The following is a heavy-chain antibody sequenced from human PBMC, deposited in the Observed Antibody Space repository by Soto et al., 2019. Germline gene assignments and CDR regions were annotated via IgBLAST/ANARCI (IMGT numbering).Heavy chain of an antibody. V-gene: IGHV3-30*18. Sequence: GGALRVSCAAPGFTCSSYGMHWVRQAPGKGLEWVAVISSDGTSRFYADSVKGRFTISRDNSKNTLYLQMNSLRAEDTAMYYCAKVRVKDYYYYAMDVWGQGTTVLVSS. CDR1: GFTCSSYG. CDR2: ISSDGTSR. D-gene: IGHD4-4*01. J-gene: IGHJ6*02. CDR3: AKVRVKDYYYYAMDV.